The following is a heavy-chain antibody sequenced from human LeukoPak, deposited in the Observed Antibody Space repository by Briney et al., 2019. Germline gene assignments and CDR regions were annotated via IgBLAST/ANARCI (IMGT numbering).Heavy chain of an antibody. Sequence: PGGSLRLSCAASGFRFISYGMHWVRQAPGKGLEWVGVISDDGRSKDYADSVKGRFTISRDNSKDTLYLQMNSLRAEDTAVYYCARDYGGNPPRFEYWGQGTLVTVSS. J-gene: IGHJ4*02. V-gene: IGHV3-30*03. CDR3: ARDYGGNPPRFEY. D-gene: IGHD4-23*01. CDR1: GFRFISYG. CDR2: ISDDGRSK.